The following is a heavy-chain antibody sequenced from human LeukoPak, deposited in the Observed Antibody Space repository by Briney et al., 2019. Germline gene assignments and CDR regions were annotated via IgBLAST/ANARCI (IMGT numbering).Heavy chain of an antibody. J-gene: IGHJ3*02. D-gene: IGHD3-22*01. Sequence: ASVTFSCKASGYTFTSYGISWVRQAPGQGLEWMGWISAYNGNTNYAQKLQGRVTMTTDTSTSTAYMELRSVRCDDTAVYYCARCLEGHYYDSSDSDPFDSWGHGIIVSVSS. CDR2: ISAYNGNT. CDR3: ARCLEGHYYDSSDSDPFDS. CDR1: GYTFTSYG. V-gene: IGHV1-18*01.